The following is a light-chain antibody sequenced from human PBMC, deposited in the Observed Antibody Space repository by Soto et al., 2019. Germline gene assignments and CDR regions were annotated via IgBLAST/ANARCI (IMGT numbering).Light chain of an antibody. CDR1: QSISSW. Sequence: DIQMTQSPSTLSASVGARVTITCRASQSISSWLAWYQQKPGKAPKLLIYDASSLESGVPSRFSVSGSGTEFTLAISSLQPDDCATYYCQQYNSYPYTFGQGTKLEIK. CDR2: DAS. J-gene: IGKJ2*01. CDR3: QQYNSYPYT. V-gene: IGKV1-5*01.